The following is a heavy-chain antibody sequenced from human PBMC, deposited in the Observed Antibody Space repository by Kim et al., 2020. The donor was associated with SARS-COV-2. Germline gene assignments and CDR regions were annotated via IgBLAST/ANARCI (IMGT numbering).Heavy chain of an antibody. CDR1: GLTFSSYA. V-gene: IGHV3-23*01. CDR3: AKEGTPAAKYGMDV. J-gene: IGHJ6*02. CDR2: ISGSGGRT. Sequence: GGSLRLSCAASGLTFSSYAVSWVRQAPGKGLAWVSAISGSGGRTYYADSVKGRFTISRDNSKNTLYLQMNSLRAEDTAVYYFAKEGTPAAKYGMDVWCQG. D-gene: IGHD2-2*01.